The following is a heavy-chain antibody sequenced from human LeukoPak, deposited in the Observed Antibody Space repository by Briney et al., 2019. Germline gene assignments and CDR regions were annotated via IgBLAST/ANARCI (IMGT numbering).Heavy chain of an antibody. V-gene: IGHV1-2*02. CDR1: GYTFTGYY. D-gene: IGHD2-2*01. CDR2: INPNSGGT. Sequence: GASVKVSCKASGYTFTGYYMHWVRQAPGQGLEWMGWINPNSGGTNYAQKFQGRVTMTRDTSIGTAYMELSRLRSDDTAVYYCARDPTPIVVVPAAFDPWGQGTLVTVSS. CDR3: ARDPTPIVVVPAAFDP. J-gene: IGHJ5*02.